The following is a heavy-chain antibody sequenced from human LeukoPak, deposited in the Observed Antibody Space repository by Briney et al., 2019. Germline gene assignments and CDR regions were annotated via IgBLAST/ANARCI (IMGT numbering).Heavy chain of an antibody. CDR2: IKPDGTEK. CDR3: ARAGRMARRDYFDY. Sequence: TGGSLRLSCAASGYTFSSYSMSWVRQAPGKGLEWVANIKPDGTEKYYVDSVKGRFTISRDNAKNSLYLQMNSLRAEDTAVYYCARAGRMARRDYFDYWGRGTLVTVSS. D-gene: IGHD5-24*01. V-gene: IGHV3-7*01. CDR1: GYTFSSYS. J-gene: IGHJ4*02.